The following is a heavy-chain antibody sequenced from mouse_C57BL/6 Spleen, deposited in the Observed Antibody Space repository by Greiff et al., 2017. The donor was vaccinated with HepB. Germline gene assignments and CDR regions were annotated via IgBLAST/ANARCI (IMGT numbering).Heavy chain of an antibody. J-gene: IGHJ4*01. CDR3: ARHYSNRALYAMDY. V-gene: IGHV1-64*01. Sequence: VQRVESGAELVKPGASVKLSCKASGYTFTSYWMHWVKQRPGQGLEWIGMIHPNSGSTNYNEKFKSKATLTVDKSSSTAYMQLSSLTSEDSAVYYCARHYSNRALYAMDYWGQGTSVTVSS. CDR1: GYTFTSYW. D-gene: IGHD2-5*01. CDR2: IHPNSGST.